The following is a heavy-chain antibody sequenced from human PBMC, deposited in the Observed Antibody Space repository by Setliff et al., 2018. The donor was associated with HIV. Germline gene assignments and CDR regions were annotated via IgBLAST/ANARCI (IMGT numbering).Heavy chain of an antibody. CDR2: IYYSGST. CDR3: ARSGSPSPYYFDY. Sequence: PSETLSLTCSVSGGSINNDIYFWSWIRQHPGKGLEWIGYIYYSGSTYYNPSLKSRITISVDTSKNQFSLRLSSVTAADTAGYYCARSGSPSPYYFDYWAREPWSPSPQ. CDR1: GGSINNDIYF. D-gene: IGHD6-6*01. J-gene: IGHJ4*02. V-gene: IGHV4-31*03.